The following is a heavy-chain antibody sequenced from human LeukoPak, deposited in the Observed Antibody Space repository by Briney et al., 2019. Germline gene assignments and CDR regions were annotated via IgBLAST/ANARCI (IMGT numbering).Heavy chain of an antibody. CDR2: LSSTSSDK. D-gene: IGHD2/OR15-2a*01. Sequence: GGSLRLSCAASGFSFSSYSMNWVRQAPGKGLERVSSLSSTSSDKTYAESVTGRFTISRDNPKNSVFLQMNSLRVEDTAVYYCARQGRSYINPNRGWFDPWGQGTLVIVSS. V-gene: IGHV3-21*06. CDR3: ARQGRSYINPNRGWFDP. CDR1: GFSFSSYS. J-gene: IGHJ5*02.